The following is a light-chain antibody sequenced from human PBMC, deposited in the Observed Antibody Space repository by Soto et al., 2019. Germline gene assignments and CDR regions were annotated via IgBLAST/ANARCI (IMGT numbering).Light chain of an antibody. CDR3: QQYGSSET. CDR1: QSISNNY. CDR2: DAS. J-gene: IGKJ1*01. Sequence: EFVLTHSPGSLSLSPGERATLSCRASQSISNNYLAWYQQKPGQAPRLLIYDASSRATGIPDRFTGSGSGTDFTLTISRLEPEDFAVYYCQQYGSSETFGQGTKVEIK. V-gene: IGKV3-20*01.